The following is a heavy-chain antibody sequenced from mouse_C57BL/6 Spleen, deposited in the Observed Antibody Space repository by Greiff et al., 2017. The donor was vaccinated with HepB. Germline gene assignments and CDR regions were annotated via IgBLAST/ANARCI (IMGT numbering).Heavy chain of an antibody. CDR3: ARKSSYEAMDY. V-gene: IGHV1-53*01. D-gene: IGHD1-1*01. CDR1: GYTFTSYW. CDR2: INPSNGGT. Sequence: VQLVESGTELVKPGASVKLSCKASGYTFTSYWMHWVKQRPGQGLEWIGNINPSNGGTNYNEKFKSKATLTVDKSSSTAYMQLSSLTSEDSAVYYCARKSSYEAMDYWGQGTSVTVSS. J-gene: IGHJ4*01.